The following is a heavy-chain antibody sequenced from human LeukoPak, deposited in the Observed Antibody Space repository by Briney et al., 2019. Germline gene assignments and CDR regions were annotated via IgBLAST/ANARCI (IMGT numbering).Heavy chain of an antibody. CDR3: AKDRTPTSSGWYDY. Sequence: GGSLRLSCAASGFTFSSYGMHWVRQAPGKGLEWVAFIRYDGSNKYYADSVKGRFTISRDNSKNTLYLQMNSLRAEDMALYYCAKDRTPTSSGWYDYWGQGTLVTVSS. CDR2: IRYDGSNK. V-gene: IGHV3-30*02. D-gene: IGHD6-19*01. J-gene: IGHJ4*02. CDR1: GFTFSSYG.